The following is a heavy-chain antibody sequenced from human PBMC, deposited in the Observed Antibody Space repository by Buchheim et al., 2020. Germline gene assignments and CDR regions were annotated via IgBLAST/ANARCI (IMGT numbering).Heavy chain of an antibody. CDR2: VGDSGATT. D-gene: IGHD6-13*01. CDR1: GFRFKNYA. CDR3: AKDVTAAGNRYSGMDV. Sequence: EVQLLESGGGLVQPGGSLRLSCAASGFRFKNYAMNWARQAPGKGLEWVSVVGDSGATTFYADSVKGRFTISRDNSKNALYLQLNSLRAEDTAVYYCAKDVTAAGNRYSGMDVWGQGT. J-gene: IGHJ6*02. V-gene: IGHV3-23*01.